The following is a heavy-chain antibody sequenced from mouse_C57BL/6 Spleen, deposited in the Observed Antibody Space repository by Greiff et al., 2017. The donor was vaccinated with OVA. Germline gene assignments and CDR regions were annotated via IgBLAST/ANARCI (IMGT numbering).Heavy chain of an antibody. Sequence: QVQLQQPGAELVKPGASVKLSCKASGYTFTSYWMHWVKQRPGQGLEWIGMIHPNSGSTNYNEKFKSKATLTVDKSSSTAYMQLSSLTSEDSAVYYCARHWDWFAYWGQGTLVTVSA. J-gene: IGHJ3*01. CDR2: IHPNSGST. V-gene: IGHV1-64*01. CDR1: GYTFTSYW. CDR3: ARHWDWFAY. D-gene: IGHD4-1*01.